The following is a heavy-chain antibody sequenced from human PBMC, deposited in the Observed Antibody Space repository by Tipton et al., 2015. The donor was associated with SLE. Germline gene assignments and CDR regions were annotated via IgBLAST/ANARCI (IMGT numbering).Heavy chain of an antibody. CDR2: ISAYNGNT. Sequence: QSGPEVKKPGASVKVSCKASGYTFPTNGVTWVRQAPGQGLEWMGWISAYNGNTNYAQNLQGRVTMTTDTSTNTAYMELRSLRSDDTAVYYCARWDCGGDCRSAPDVWGRGTLVTVSS. CDR1: GYTFPTNG. V-gene: IGHV1-18*01. D-gene: IGHD2-21*01. J-gene: IGHJ3*01. CDR3: ARWDCGGDCRSAPDV.